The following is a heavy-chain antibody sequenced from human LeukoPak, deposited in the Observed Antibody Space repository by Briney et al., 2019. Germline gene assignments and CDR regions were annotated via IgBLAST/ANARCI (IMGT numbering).Heavy chain of an antibody. J-gene: IGHJ4*02. CDR3: AKSPLLNQYYFDY. CDR1: GFTFSSYA. V-gene: IGHV3-23*01. CDR2: ISGSGGST. Sequence: PGGSLRLSCVASGFTFSSYAMSWVRQAPGKGLEWVSGISGSGGSTYYADSVKGRFTISRDSSKNTLYLQMNSLRAEDTAVYYCAKSPLLNQYYFDYWGQGTLVTVSS. D-gene: IGHD1-26*01.